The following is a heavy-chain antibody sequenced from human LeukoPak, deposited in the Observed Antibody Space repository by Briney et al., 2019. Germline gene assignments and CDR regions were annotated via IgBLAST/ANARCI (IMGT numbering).Heavy chain of an antibody. J-gene: IGHJ6*02. V-gene: IGHV4-39*01. Sequence: PSETLSLTCTVSGGSTASSSHYWGWIRQSPGKGLEWIAIMYYTGSTYYSPPLKSRVSISVDTSRNQFSLKLTSVTAADTAIYYCARHRIQPPVLMDVWGQGTTVTVSS. D-gene: IGHD5-18*01. CDR2: MYYTGST. CDR1: GGSTASSSHY. CDR3: ARHRIQPPVLMDV.